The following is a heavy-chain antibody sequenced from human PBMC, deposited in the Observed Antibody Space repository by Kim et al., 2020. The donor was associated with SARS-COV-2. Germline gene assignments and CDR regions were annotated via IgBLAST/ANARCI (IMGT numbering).Heavy chain of an antibody. J-gene: IGHJ4*02. Sequence: GGSLRLSCAASGFTFSSCAMSWVRQAPGKGLEWVSIISGSGGSTYYADSVKGRFTVSRDNSKNTLYLQMNSLRAGDTALYYCAKRPPYSSSWSTLDYWGQGTLVTVSS. D-gene: IGHD6-13*01. CDR1: GFTFSSCA. CDR2: ISGSGGST. V-gene: IGHV3-23*01. CDR3: AKRPPYSSSWSTLDY.